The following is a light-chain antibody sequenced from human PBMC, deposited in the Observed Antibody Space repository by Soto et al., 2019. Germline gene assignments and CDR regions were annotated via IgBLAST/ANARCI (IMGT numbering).Light chain of an antibody. Sequence: EIVMTQSPATLSLSPWERATLSCKASQSVSSYLAWYQQKPGQAPRLLIYDASNRATGIPARFSGSGSGTDFTLTISSLEPEDFAVYYCQQRSNWRGTFGQGTKVDIK. J-gene: IGKJ1*01. V-gene: IGKV3-11*01. CDR2: DAS. CDR3: QQRSNWRGT. CDR1: QSVSSY.